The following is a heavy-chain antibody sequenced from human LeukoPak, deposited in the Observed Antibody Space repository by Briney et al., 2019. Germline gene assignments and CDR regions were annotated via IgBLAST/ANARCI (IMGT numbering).Heavy chain of an antibody. V-gene: IGHV4-34*01. CDR1: GGSFSGYY. Sequence: SETLSLTCAVYGGSFSGYYWSWIRQPPGKGLEWIGEINHSGSTNYNPSLKSRVTISVDTSKNQFSLKLSSVTAADTAVYYCARAGAVAFSRTGPVTNWFDPWGQGTLVTVSS. J-gene: IGHJ5*02. D-gene: IGHD6-19*01. CDR2: INHSGST. CDR3: ARAGAVAFSRTGPVTNWFDP.